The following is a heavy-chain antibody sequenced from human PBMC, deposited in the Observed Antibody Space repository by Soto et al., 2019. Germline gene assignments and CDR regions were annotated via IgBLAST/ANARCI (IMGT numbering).Heavy chain of an antibody. CDR1: GYSFNNND. J-gene: IGHJ5*02. Sequence: ASVKVSCKASGYSFNNNDVTRVRQATGQGLEWMGWMNPGSGDTGYAQKFQGRVTMTRDISIATAYMELSSLRSDDTAIYYCARMATFGSLNWFDPWGQGTLVTVSS. V-gene: IGHV1-8*01. CDR3: ARMATFGSLNWFDP. CDR2: MNPGSGDT. D-gene: IGHD3-16*01.